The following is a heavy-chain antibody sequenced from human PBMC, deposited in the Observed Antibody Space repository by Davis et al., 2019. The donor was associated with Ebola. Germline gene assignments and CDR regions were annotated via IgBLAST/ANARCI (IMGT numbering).Heavy chain of an antibody. CDR3: ARDHVTTGVDV. D-gene: IGHD1-14*01. Sequence: PGWSLRLSCAASGFTFSSYGMHWVRQAPGKGLEWVAVIWYDGSNKYYADSVKGRFTISRDNSKNTLYLQMNSLRAEDTAVYYCARDHVTTGVDVWGQGTTVTVSS. CDR2: IWYDGSNK. V-gene: IGHV3-33*01. CDR1: GFTFSSYG. J-gene: IGHJ6*02.